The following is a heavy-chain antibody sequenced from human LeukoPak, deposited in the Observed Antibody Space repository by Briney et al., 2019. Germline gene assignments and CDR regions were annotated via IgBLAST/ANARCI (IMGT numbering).Heavy chain of an antibody. V-gene: IGHV4-38-2*02. Sequence: SETLSLTCTVSGYSISGGYYWGWIRQPPGKGLEWIGSFYHSGTTYYNPSLRSRVTISVDTSKNQFSLKLSSVTAGDTAVYYCARVILRGRFDPWGQGTLVTVSS. CDR2: FYHSGTT. CDR1: GYSISGGYY. J-gene: IGHJ5*02. CDR3: ARVILRGRFDP. D-gene: IGHD2-21*01.